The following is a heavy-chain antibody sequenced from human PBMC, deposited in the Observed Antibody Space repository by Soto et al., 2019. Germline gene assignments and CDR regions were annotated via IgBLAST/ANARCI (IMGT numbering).Heavy chain of an antibody. CDR3: GRPIAATFPYYYGMDV. CDR2: IYYSGSP. J-gene: IGHJ6*01. Sequence: TLSLPCTVCRGPISSYYWSWIRQPPAKGLEWMGYIYYSGSPNYNTSLTSRLTISVDTAKNQFSVKLSSVTAPDTAVYYCGRPIAATFPYYYGMDVWGQGTTVTVSS. D-gene: IGHD6-13*01. CDR1: RGPISSYY. V-gene: IGHV4-59*01.